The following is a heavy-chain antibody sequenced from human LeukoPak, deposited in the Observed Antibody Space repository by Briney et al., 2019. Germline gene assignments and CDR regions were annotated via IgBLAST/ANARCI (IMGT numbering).Heavy chain of an antibody. D-gene: IGHD6-19*01. CDR1: GYTFTSYG. CDR3: ARRWLPNEDNWFDP. Sequence: ASVTVSFKASGYTFTSYGISWVRQAPGQGLEWMGWISAYNGNTNYAQKLQGGVTMTTDTSTSTAYMELRSLRSDDTAVYYCARRWLPNEDNWFDPWGQGTLVTVSS. CDR2: ISAYNGNT. V-gene: IGHV1-18*01. J-gene: IGHJ5*02.